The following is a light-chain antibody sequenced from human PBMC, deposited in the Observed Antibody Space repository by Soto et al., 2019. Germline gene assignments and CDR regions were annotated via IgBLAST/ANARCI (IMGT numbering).Light chain of an antibody. V-gene: IGLV2-14*01. CDR3: TSYTTSSTHWV. CDR2: EVS. CDR1: SSDVGGYNY. Sequence: QSALTQPASVSGSPGQSITISCTGTSSDVGGYNYVSWYQQHPDKAPNLMIYEVSNRPSGVSNRFSGSKSGNTASLTISGLQAEDEADYYCTSYTTSSTHWVFGGGTKLTVL. J-gene: IGLJ3*02.